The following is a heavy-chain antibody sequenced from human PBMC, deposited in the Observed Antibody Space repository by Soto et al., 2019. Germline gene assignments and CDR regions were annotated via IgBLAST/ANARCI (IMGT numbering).Heavy chain of an antibody. Sequence: QLRLQESGSGLVKPSQTLSLTCTVSGGSLSSGSFSWGWIRQPPGKGLEWIGYINYSGNTYYNPSLRRRVTISRDMSTNQFSLKLGSVTAADTAVYFCARAGGSTDYVANYYFDYWGRGTLVTVSS. CDR2: INYSGNT. CDR3: ARAGGSTDYVANYYFDY. CDR1: GGSLSSGSFS. V-gene: IGHV4-30-2*01. J-gene: IGHJ4*02. D-gene: IGHD4-17*01.